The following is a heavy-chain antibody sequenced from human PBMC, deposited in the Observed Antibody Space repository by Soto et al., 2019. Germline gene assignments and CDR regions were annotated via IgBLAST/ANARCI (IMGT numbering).Heavy chain of an antibody. Sequence: EVQLLESGGDLVQPGGSLRLSCAASGLAFSSHAMSWVRRAPGKGLEWVSTITGSGDKAYYADSVKGQFTNSRDNSKNTLYRQMNGLRAGDRAVYYCAISGFGGSDYWGQGTLVTVSS. CDR1: GLAFSSHA. J-gene: IGHJ4*02. V-gene: IGHV3-23*01. CDR3: AISGFGGSDY. CDR2: ITGSGDKA. D-gene: IGHD3-10*01.